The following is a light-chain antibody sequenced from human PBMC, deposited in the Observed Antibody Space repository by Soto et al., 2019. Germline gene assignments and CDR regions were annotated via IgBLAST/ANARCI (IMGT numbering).Light chain of an antibody. J-gene: IGKJ1*01. CDR3: QQYRGYRA. Sequence: DIQMTQSPSTLSASVGDRVTITCRASQSIDSWLAWHQQKPGKAPKLLISKASSLGSGVPSRFSGSGSGTEFTLTISSLQPDDFATYYCQQYRGYRAFGQGTKVDIK. CDR1: QSIDSW. CDR2: KAS. V-gene: IGKV1-5*03.